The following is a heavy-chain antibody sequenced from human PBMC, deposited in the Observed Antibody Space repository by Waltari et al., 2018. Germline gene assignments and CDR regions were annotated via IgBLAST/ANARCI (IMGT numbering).Heavy chain of an antibody. Sequence: EVQLVESGGGLVQPGGSLRLSCAASGFTFSGFWMHWVRQIPGKGLVWVSRINFDGTSTLYADSVKGRFTISRDNAKNTLYLQMNSLGADDTAVYYCARGDYDNSGSYYDNYVDPWGQGTLVTVSS. CDR1: GFTFSGFW. D-gene: IGHD3-10*01. CDR3: ARGDYDNSGSYYDNYVDP. J-gene: IGHJ5*02. CDR2: INFDGTST. V-gene: IGHV3-74*03.